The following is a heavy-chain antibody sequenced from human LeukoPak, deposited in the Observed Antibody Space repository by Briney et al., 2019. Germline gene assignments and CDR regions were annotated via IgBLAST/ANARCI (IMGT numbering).Heavy chain of an antibody. CDR1: GFTFSNYG. J-gene: IGHJ4*02. CDR3: AKGVDYCSGGSCPADY. D-gene: IGHD2-15*01. CDR2: ISYDGNNK. V-gene: IGHV3-30*18. Sequence: GGSLRLSCAASGFTFSNYGIHWVRQAPGKGLEWVAVISYDGNNKYYADSVKGRFTISRDNSKNTLFLQMNSLRAEDTAVYYCAKGVDYCSGGSCPADYWGPGTLVTVSS.